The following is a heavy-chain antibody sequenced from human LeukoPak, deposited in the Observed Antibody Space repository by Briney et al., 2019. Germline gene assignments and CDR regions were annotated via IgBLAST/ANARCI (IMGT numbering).Heavy chain of an antibody. D-gene: IGHD5-18*01. Sequence: PGGSLRLSCAASGFTFSSYSMNWVRQAPGKGLEWVSSISSSSSYIYYADSVKGRFTISRDNAKNSLYLQMNSLRAEDTAVYYCARDLGLSGYSYADDYWGQGTLVTVPS. CDR1: GFTFSSYS. V-gene: IGHV3-21*01. CDR3: ARDLGLSGYSYADDY. J-gene: IGHJ4*02. CDR2: ISSSSSYI.